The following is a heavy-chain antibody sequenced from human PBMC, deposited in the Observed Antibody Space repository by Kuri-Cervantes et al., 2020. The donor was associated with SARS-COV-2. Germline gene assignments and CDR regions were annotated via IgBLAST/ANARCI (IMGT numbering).Heavy chain of an antibody. CDR3: AKSQRLAAGKVGWFDP. J-gene: IGHJ5*02. CDR2: VYYNGNT. D-gene: IGHD1-1*01. Sequence: SETLSLTCSVSGGSVSPYYWSWIRQPPGKGLEWIGYVYYNGNTNYNPSLKSRVTMSIDTSKNQFSLEVTSVTATDTAVYYCAKSQRLAAGKVGWFDPWGQGILVTGSS. CDR1: GGSVSPYY. V-gene: IGHV4-59*02.